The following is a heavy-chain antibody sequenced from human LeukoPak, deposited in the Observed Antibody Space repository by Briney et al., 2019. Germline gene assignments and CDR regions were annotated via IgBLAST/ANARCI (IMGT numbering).Heavy chain of an antibody. CDR3: AKVRIQLWFSSGSGYFDY. V-gene: IGHV3-30*02. J-gene: IGHJ4*02. CDR2: IRYDGSNK. D-gene: IGHD5-18*01. Sequence: PGGSLRLSCAASGFTFSSYGMHWVRQAPGKGLEWVAFIRYDGSNKYYADSVKGRFTISRDNSKNTLYLQMNSLRAEDTAVYYCAKVRIQLWFSSGSGYFDYWGQGTLVTVSS. CDR1: GFTFSSYG.